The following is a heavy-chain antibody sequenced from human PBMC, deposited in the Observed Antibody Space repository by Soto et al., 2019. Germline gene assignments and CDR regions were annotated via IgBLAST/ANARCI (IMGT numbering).Heavy chain of an antibody. J-gene: IGHJ6*02. Sequence: SETLSLTCTVSGGSISSYYWSWIRQPPGKGLEWIGYIYYSGSTNYNPSLKSRVIISVDTSKHQFSLKLESVTAADTAVDYCARDTYYCDMDVWGQGTTVTVSS. V-gene: IGHV4-59*01. CDR3: ARDTYYCDMDV. CDR2: IYYSGST. CDR1: GGSISSYY.